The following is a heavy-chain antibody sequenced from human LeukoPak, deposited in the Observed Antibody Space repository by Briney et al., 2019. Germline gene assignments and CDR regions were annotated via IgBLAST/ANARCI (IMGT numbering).Heavy chain of an antibody. CDR2: INTNTGNP. Sequence: ASVKVSCKAPGYTFTSYAMNWVRQALGQGLEWMGWINTNTGNPTYAQGFTGRFVFSLDTSVSTAYLQISSLKAEDTAVYYCARDEAPPLYYGMDVWGQGTTVTVSS. CDR3: ARDEAPPLYYGMDV. D-gene: IGHD1-14*01. V-gene: IGHV7-4-1*02. J-gene: IGHJ6*02. CDR1: GYTFTSYA.